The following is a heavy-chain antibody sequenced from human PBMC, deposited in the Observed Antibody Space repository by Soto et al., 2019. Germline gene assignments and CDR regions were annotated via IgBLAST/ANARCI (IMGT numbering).Heavy chain of an antibody. D-gene: IGHD6-19*01. J-gene: IGHJ4*02. Sequence: QITLKESGTTLVKPTQTLTLTCTFSGFSLSSTRMAVGWIRQPPGKALEWLALIYWDDDKRYSPFLKSRLTITKDTSKNQVVLTMSNMDRVDTARYYCAHIVVAGLGYYFDYWGQGTLVTVSS. CDR2: IYWDDDK. CDR1: GFSLSSTRMA. CDR3: AHIVVAGLGYYFDY. V-gene: IGHV2-5*02.